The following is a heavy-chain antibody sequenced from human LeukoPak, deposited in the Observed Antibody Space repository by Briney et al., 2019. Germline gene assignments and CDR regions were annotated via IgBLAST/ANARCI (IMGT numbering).Heavy chain of an antibody. CDR1: GFTFSSYA. D-gene: IGHD3-10*01. Sequence: GGSLRLSCAASGFTFSSYAMHWVRQAPGKGLEWMAVISYDGSNKYYADSVKGRFTISRDNSKNTLYLQMNSLRAEDTAVYYCARDYYYGSGIPPDYWGQGTLVTVSS. J-gene: IGHJ4*02. CDR2: ISYDGSNK. CDR3: ARDYYYGSGIPPDY. V-gene: IGHV3-30-3*01.